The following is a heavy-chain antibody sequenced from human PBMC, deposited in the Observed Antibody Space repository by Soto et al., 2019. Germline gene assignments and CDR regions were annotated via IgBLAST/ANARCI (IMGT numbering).Heavy chain of an antibody. Sequence: GGALRLSCAASGFTFSNAWMSWVRQAAGKGREWGGRIKRTTDGGTTDYAAPVKGRFTISRDASNPTLYLQMNSLKTEDTAVYYCTVPWITVTTRSGAFDFWRQRTMVTVS. CDR3: TVPWITVTTRSGAFDF. D-gene: IGHD4-17*01. V-gene: IGHV3-15*01. CDR1: GFTFSNAW. CDR2: IKRTTDGGTT. J-gene: IGHJ3*01.